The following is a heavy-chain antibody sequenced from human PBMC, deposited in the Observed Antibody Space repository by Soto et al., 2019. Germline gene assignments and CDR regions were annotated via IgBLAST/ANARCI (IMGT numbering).Heavy chain of an antibody. J-gene: IGHJ4*02. CDR1: GFTFSVFA. Sequence: GGSLRLSFGASGFTFSVFAMSWVRQSPGKGLEWVSTMIGGGGCTYYADAVKGRFTISIDNSMGTLYLQRTSLRVEDTAIYYFSKEVTLCSTVALDYWGQGTLVTVSS. CDR3: SKEVTLCSTVALDY. V-gene: IGHV3-23*01. CDR2: MIGGGGCT. D-gene: IGHD3-10*02.